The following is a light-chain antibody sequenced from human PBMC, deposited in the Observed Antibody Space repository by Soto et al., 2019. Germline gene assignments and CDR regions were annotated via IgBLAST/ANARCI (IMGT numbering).Light chain of an antibody. Sequence: QSALTQHASVAGSPGQSSTISCTGTSSDVGGYNYVSWYQQHPGKAPKLMIYEVSNRPSGVSNRFSGSKSGNTASLTISGLQAEDEADYYCSSYTSSSTLWVFGGGTKLTVL. J-gene: IGLJ3*02. CDR3: SSYTSSSTLWV. CDR2: EVS. CDR1: SSDVGGYNY. V-gene: IGLV2-14*01.